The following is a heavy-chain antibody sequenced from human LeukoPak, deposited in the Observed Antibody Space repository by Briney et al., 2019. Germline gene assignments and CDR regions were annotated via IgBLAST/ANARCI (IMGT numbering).Heavy chain of an antibody. V-gene: IGHV4-59*01. CDR1: GGSISSYY. J-gene: IGHJ5*02. D-gene: IGHD7-27*01. CDR2: IYYSGRT. Sequence: SETLCLTCTVSGGSISSYYWSWVRQPPAKGLEWDRYIYYSGRTNNNPSLKSRVTISVDTSKNQFSLKLSSVTAADTAVYYCARDRRSDTLGWFDPWGQGTLVTVSS. CDR3: ARDRRSDTLGWFDP.